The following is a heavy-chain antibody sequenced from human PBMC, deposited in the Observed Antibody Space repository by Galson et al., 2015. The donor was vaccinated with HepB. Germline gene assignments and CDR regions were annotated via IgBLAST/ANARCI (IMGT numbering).Heavy chain of an antibody. CDR2: INPNSGGT. D-gene: IGHD2-21*01. V-gene: IGHV1-2*04. J-gene: IGHJ4*02. Sequence: SCKASGYTFTGYYMHWVRQAPGQGLEWMGWINPNSGGTNYAQKFQGWVTMTRDTSISTAYMELSRLRSDDTAVYYCARSYCGGDCYEGYFDYWGQGTLVTVSS. CDR1: GYTFTGYY. CDR3: ARSYCGGDCYEGYFDY.